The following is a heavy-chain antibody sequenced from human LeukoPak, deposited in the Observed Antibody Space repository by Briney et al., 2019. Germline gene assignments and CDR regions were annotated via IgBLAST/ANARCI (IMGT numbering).Heavy chain of an antibody. Sequence: QPGGSLRLSCAASGFTFRSYAMSWVRQAPGKGLEWVSAISGSGGSTYYADSVKGRFTTSSDNSKNTLYLQMNSMSAEDTAVYYCAITKALFDYWGQGTLVTVSS. CDR1: GFTFRSYA. V-gene: IGHV3-23*01. D-gene: IGHD2-8*01. CDR2: ISGSGGST. CDR3: AITKALFDY. J-gene: IGHJ4*02.